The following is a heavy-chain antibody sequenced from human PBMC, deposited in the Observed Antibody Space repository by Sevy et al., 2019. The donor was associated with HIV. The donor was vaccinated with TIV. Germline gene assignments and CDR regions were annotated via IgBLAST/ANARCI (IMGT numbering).Heavy chain of an antibody. CDR3: ARERITIFGVAQGILDY. CDR1: GFTFSSYA. J-gene: IGHJ4*02. Sequence: GGSLRLSCAASGFTFSSYAMHWVRQAPGKGLEWVAVISYDGSNKYYEDSVKGRFTISRDNSKNTLYLQMNSLRAEDTAVYYCARERITIFGVAQGILDYWGQGTLVTVSS. D-gene: IGHD3-3*01. CDR2: ISYDGSNK. V-gene: IGHV3-30-3*01.